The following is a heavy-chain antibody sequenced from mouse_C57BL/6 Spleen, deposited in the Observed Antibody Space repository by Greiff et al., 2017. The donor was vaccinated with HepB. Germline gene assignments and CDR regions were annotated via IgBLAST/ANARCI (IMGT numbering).Heavy chain of an antibody. J-gene: IGHJ1*03. V-gene: IGHV1-69*01. CDR2: IDPSDSYT. CDR3: ARPVVAHWYFDV. CDR1: GYTFTSYW. D-gene: IGHD1-1*01. Sequence: VQLQQSGAELVMPGASVKLSCKASGYTFTSYWMNWVKQRPGQGLEWIGEIDPSDSYTNYNQKFKGKSTLTVDKSSSTAYIRLSSLTSEDSAVYYGARPVVAHWYFDVWGTGTTVTVSS.